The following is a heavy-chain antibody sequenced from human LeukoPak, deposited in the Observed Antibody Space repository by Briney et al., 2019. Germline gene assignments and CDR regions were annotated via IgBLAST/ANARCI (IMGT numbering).Heavy chain of an antibody. V-gene: IGHV4-38-2*02. CDR2: IYHSGST. J-gene: IGHJ4*02. CDR1: GYSISSGYY. Sequence: SETLSLTCTVSGYSISSGYYWGWIRQPPGKGLEWIGSIYHSGSTYYNPSLKSRVTISVDTSKNQFSLKLSSVTAADTAVYYCAREYSSSSVVNWGQGTLVTVSS. D-gene: IGHD6-6*01. CDR3: AREYSSSSVVN.